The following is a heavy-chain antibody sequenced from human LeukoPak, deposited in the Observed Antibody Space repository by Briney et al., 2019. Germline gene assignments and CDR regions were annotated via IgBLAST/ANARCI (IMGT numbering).Heavy chain of an antibody. CDR2: ISAYNGNT. D-gene: IGHD2-2*03. Sequence: ASVKVSCKASSYTFTSYGISWVRQAPGQGLEWMGWISAYNGNTNYAQKLQGRVTMTTDTSTSTAYMELRSLRSDDTAVYYCARDGYCSSTSCYAKGIAAAGKFDYWGQGTLVTVSS. CDR1: SYTFTSYG. CDR3: ARDGYCSSTSCYAKGIAAAGKFDY. V-gene: IGHV1-18*01. J-gene: IGHJ4*02.